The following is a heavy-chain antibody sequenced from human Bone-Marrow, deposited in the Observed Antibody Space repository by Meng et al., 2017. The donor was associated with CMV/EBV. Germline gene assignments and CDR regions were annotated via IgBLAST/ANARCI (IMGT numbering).Heavy chain of an antibody. J-gene: IGHJ4*02. CDR1: GFTFSSYS. D-gene: IGHD1-26*01. CDR3: ARGEYSGSFDY. V-gene: IGHV3-21*01. Sequence: GESLKISCAASGFTFSSYSMNWVRQAPGKGLEWVSSISSSSSYIYYADSVKGRFTISRDNAKNSLYLQMNSLRAEDTAVYYCARGEYSGSFDYWGQGTTVTVSS. CDR2: ISSSSSYI.